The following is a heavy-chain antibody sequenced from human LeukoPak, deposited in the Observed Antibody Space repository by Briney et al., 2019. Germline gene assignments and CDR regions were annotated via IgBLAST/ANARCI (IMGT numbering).Heavy chain of an antibody. CDR1: GFTVSSNY. CDR2: IYSYGST. Sequence: GGSLRLSCAASGFTVSSNYMSWVRQAPGKGLEGVSVIYSYGSTYYADSVKGRFTISRDNSKNTLCLQMNSLRVEDTAVYYCARLGGKQLVRYYQYYMDVWGKGTTVTVSS. J-gene: IGHJ6*03. V-gene: IGHV3-66*02. CDR3: ARLGGKQLVRYYQYYMDV. D-gene: IGHD6-6*01.